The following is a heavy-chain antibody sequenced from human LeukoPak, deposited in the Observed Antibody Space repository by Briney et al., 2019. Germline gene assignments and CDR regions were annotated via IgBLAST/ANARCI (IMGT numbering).Heavy chain of an antibody. J-gene: IGHJ6*02. D-gene: IGHD2-2*01. V-gene: IGHV1-46*01. CDR2: INPSGGST. Sequence: GASVKVSCKASGYTFTGYYMHWVRQAPGQGLEWMGIINPSGGSTSYAQKFQGRVTMTRDTSTSTVYMELSSLRSEDTAVYYCARDPPYCSSTSCPPGMDVWGQGTTVTVSS. CDR3: ARDPPYCSSTSCPPGMDV. CDR1: GYTFTGYY.